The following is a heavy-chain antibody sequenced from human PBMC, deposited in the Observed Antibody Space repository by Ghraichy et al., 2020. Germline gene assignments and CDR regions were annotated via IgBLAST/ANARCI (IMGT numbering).Heavy chain of an antibody. J-gene: IGHJ3*02. CDR2: ISAYNGNT. D-gene: IGHD2-15*01. V-gene: IGHV1-18*04. CDR1: GYTFTSYG. Sequence: ASVKVSCKASGYTFTSYGISWVRQAPGQGLEWMGWISAYNGNTNYAQKLQGRVTMTTDTSTSTAYMELRSLRSDDTAVYYCARDYDCSGGSCYSVDAFDIWGQGTMVTVSS. CDR3: ARDYDCSGGSCYSVDAFDI.